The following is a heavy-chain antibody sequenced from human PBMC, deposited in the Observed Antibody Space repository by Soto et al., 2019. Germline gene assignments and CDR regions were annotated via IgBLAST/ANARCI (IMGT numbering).Heavy chain of an antibody. CDR1: GFTFSSYE. Sequence: PVGSLRLSCAASGFTFSSYEMNWVRQAPGKGLEWVSYISSSGSTIYYADSVKGRFTISRDNAKNSLYLQMNSLRAEDTAVYYCARLEYSSSSAWFDPWGQGTLVTV. V-gene: IGHV3-48*03. CDR2: ISSSGSTI. J-gene: IGHJ5*02. CDR3: ARLEYSSSSAWFDP. D-gene: IGHD6-6*01.